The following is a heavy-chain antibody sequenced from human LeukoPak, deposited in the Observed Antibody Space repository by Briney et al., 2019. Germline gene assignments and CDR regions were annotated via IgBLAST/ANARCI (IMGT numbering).Heavy chain of an antibody. J-gene: IGHJ6*02. V-gene: IGHV3-23*01. CDR3: AKPLGTQGYYDYYGMDV. CDR2: ISGSGGST. CDR1: GFTFSSYA. Sequence: QPGGSLRLSCAASGFTFSSYAMSWVRQVPGKGLEWVSAISGSGGSTYYADSVKGRFTISRDNSKNTLYLQMNALRAEDTAVYYCAKPLGTQGYYDYYGMDVWGQGTTVTVSS.